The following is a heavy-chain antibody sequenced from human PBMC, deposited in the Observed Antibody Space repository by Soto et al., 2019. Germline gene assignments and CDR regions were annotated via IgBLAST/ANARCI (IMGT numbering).Heavy chain of an antibody. CDR1: GFTLRTSG. D-gene: IGHD6-25*01. CDR3: AKDSSAAFDY. Sequence: LRLSCVASGFTLRTSGMHWVRQAPSKGLEWVAVISHDGSNQFYAESVKGRFTISRDNSKNMLYLQMNSLRADDSAVYFCAKDSSAAFDYWGQGTVVTVSS. V-gene: IGHV3-30*18. CDR2: ISHDGSNQ. J-gene: IGHJ4*02.